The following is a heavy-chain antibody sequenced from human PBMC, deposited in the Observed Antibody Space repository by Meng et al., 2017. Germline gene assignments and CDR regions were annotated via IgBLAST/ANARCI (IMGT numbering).Heavy chain of an antibody. CDR1: GYHFPRCY. CDR3: ARKLAAAGSVYAFDI. D-gene: IGHD6-13*01. Sequence: LVRSGAELPEPGASVKVSATTSGYHFPRCYMPWVRPAPGQALECMGRIIPILGLANHAQKFQGRVTITEDKSTSTAYMELSSLRSEDTAVYYCARKLAAAGSVYAFDIWGQGTMVTVSS. CDR2: IIPILGLA. J-gene: IGHJ3*02. V-gene: IGHV1-69*04.